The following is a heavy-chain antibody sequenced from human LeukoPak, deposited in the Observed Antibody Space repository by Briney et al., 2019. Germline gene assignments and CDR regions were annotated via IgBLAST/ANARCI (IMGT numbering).Heavy chain of an antibody. CDR1: GGSISSYY. D-gene: IGHD3-10*01. CDR3: ARTYGSGSYPRFDY. CDR2: IYTSGST. Sequence: SETLSLTCSVSGGSISSYYWSWIRQPAGKGLEWIGRIYTSGSTNYNPSLKSRVTMSVDTSKNQFSLKLSSVTAADTAVYYCARTYGSGSYPRFDYWGQGTLVTVSS. V-gene: IGHV4-4*07. J-gene: IGHJ4*02.